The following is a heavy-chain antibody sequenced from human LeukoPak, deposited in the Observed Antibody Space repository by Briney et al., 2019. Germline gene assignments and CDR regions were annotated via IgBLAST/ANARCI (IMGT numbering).Heavy chain of an antibody. V-gene: IGHV1-8*01. CDR3: ARERNYYDRIGYYQGQVMDV. CDR1: GYTFTSYD. J-gene: IGHJ6*03. D-gene: IGHD3-22*01. CDR2: MNPNSGNT. Sequence: ASVTLSCKASGYTFTSYDINWVRQATGPGLEWMGWMNPNSGNTGYEQKFQGRVTMTVHTSISTAYMELSSVRAEDTAVYYCARERNYYDRIGYYQGQVMDVWGKGTTVTVSS.